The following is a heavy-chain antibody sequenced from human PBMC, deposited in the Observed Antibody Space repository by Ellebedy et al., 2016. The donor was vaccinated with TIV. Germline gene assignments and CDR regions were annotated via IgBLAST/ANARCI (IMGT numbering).Heavy chain of an antibody. Sequence: ASVKVSCKASGYILTSYGFTWVRQAPGQGLEWMGWISADNSNTSYAQKFQGRVTMTKDTSTSTAYMDLRSLRSDDTAVYYCAINTIFGVVRPFDPWGQGTLVTVSS. J-gene: IGHJ5*02. CDR1: GYILTSYG. D-gene: IGHD3-3*01. CDR2: ISADNSNT. CDR3: AINTIFGVVRPFDP. V-gene: IGHV1-18*01.